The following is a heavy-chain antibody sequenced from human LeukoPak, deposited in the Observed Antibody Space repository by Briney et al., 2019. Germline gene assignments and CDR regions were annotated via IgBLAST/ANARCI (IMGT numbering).Heavy chain of an antibody. D-gene: IGHD6-13*01. CDR2: INSDGSST. CDR3: ARAAAGTLYNWFDP. J-gene: IGHJ5*02. V-gene: IGHV3-74*01. Sequence: GGSLRFSCAASGFTFSSYWMHWVRQAPGKGLVWVSRINSDGSSTSYADSVKGRFTISRDNAKNTLYLQMNSLRAEDTAVYYCARAAAGTLYNWFDPWGQGTLVTVSS. CDR1: GFTFSSYW.